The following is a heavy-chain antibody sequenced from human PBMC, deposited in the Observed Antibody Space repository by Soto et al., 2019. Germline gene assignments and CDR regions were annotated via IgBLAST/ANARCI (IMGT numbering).Heavy chain of an antibody. V-gene: IGHV3-23*01. J-gene: IGHJ4*02. D-gene: IGHD3-16*02. CDR2: ISGGGDST. Sequence: GGSLRLSCAASGFTFSYYAMSWVRQDPGKGLEWVSGISGGGDSTYYADSVKGRFTISRDNSKNTLYLQMNSLTAEDTAVYYCAKDLLMITFGGVIAHFDCWGQGTLVTVSS. CDR3: AKDLLMITFGGVIAHFDC. CDR1: GFTFSYYA.